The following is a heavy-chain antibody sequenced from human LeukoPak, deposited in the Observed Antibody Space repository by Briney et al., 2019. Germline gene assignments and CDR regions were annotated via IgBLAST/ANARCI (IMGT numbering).Heavy chain of an antibody. J-gene: IGHJ4*02. CDR1: GFTFSSYA. D-gene: IGHD3-22*01. CDR3: AKDGPPEYYYDSSGYPYYFDY. V-gene: IGHV3-23*01. CDR2: ISGSGGST. Sequence: PGGSLRLSCAASGFTFSSYAMSWVRQAPGKGLEWVSAISGSGGSTYCADSVKGRFTISRDNSKNTLYLQMNSLRAEDTAVYYCAKDGPPEYYYDSSGYPYYFDYWGQGTLVTVSS.